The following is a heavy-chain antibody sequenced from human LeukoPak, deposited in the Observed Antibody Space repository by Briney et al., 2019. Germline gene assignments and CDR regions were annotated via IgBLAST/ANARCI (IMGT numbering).Heavy chain of an antibody. Sequence: SVNLSCKASGYTSTSYDINWVRQATGQGLEWMGWMNPNIGNTAYAQTFQCRVTMTRNTSISTAYMELSSLRSEDTAVYYCARGRSRGYSGYETYPDYCGQGTLVTVSS. V-gene: IGHV1-8*01. CDR2: MNPNIGNT. CDR3: ARGRSRGYSGYETYPDY. J-gene: IGHJ4*02. CDR1: GYTSTSYD. D-gene: IGHD5-12*01.